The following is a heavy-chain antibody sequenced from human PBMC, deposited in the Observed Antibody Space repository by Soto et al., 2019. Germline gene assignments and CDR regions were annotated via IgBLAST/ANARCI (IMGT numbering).Heavy chain of an antibody. J-gene: IGHJ4*02. Sequence: LRLSCAASGFTFNTYGMYWVRRAPGKGLEWVAAISYDGSNKYHADSVKGRFTISRDNSKNTLYLQMNSLRVEDTAVYYCAKDIVRYTYGACDYWGQGALVTVSS. V-gene: IGHV3-30*18. CDR1: GFTFNTYG. CDR2: ISYDGSNK. D-gene: IGHD5-18*01. CDR3: AKDIVRYTYGACDY.